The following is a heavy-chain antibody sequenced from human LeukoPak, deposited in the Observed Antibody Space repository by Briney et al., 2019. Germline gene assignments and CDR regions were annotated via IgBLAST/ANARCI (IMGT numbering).Heavy chain of an antibody. CDR1: GFTFSSYW. CDR2: INSDGSST. V-gene: IGHV3-74*01. Sequence: GGSLRLSCAASGFTFSSYWMHWVRQAPGKGLVWVSHINSDGSSTSYADSVKGRFTISRDNSKNTLYLQVNSLRAEDTAVYYCAKDATRSSGWYYFDFWGHGTLVTVSS. D-gene: IGHD6-19*01. J-gene: IGHJ4*01. CDR3: AKDATRSSGWYYFDF.